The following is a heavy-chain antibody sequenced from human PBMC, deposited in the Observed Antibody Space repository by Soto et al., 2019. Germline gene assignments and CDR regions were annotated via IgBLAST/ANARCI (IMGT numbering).Heavy chain of an antibody. CDR2: ISSSSSYT. D-gene: IGHD3-10*01. V-gene: IGHV3-11*05. J-gene: IGHJ5*02. Sequence: PGGSLRLSCAASGFTFSDYYMSWIRQAPGKGLEWVSYISSSSSYTNYADSVKGRFTISRDNAKNSLYLQMNSLRAEDTAVYYCARVVGYTGLWFGESPYNWFDPWGQGTLVTVSS. CDR1: GFTFSDYY. CDR3: ARVVGYTGLWFGESPYNWFDP.